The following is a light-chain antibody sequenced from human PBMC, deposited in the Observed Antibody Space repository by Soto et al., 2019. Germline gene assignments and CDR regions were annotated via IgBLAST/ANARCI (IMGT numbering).Light chain of an antibody. J-gene: IGKJ1*01. Sequence: ETVMTQSPATLSVSPGERVTLSCRASEGVGSSLAWYQQKPGQAPRVLIYGASTTAPGIPARFSGSGSGTDFTLTISRLEPEDFAVYYCQQYGNSPQTFGQGTKVDIK. V-gene: IGKV3-15*01. CDR3: QQYGNSPQT. CDR1: EGVGSS. CDR2: GAS.